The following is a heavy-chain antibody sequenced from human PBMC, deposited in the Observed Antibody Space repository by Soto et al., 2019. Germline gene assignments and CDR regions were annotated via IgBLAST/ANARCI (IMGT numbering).Heavy chain of an antibody. D-gene: IGHD3-10*01. CDR1: GGSISSSSYY. CDR3: ASTEITMVRPGTEYFQH. CDR2: IYYSGST. J-gene: IGHJ1*01. V-gene: IGHV4-39*07. Sequence: SETLSLTCTVSGGSISSSSYYWGWIRQPPGKGLEWIGSIYYSGSTYYNPSLKSRVTISVDTSKNQFSLKLSSVTAADTAVYYCASTEITMVRPGTEYFQHWGQGTLVTVSS.